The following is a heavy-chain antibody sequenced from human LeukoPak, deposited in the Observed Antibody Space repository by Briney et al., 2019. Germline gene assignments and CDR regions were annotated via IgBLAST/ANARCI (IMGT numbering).Heavy chain of an antibody. V-gene: IGHV3-23*01. CDR1: GFTFSSYA. CDR2: ISGSGGST. Sequence: GGSLRLSCAASGFTFSSYAMSWVRQAPGKGLEWVSAISGSGGSTYYAESVKGRFTISRDNSKDTLYLQMNSLRAEDTAVYYCAKGGSVVVITTADYWGQGTLVTVSS. J-gene: IGHJ4*02. D-gene: IGHD3-22*01. CDR3: AKGGSVVVITTADY.